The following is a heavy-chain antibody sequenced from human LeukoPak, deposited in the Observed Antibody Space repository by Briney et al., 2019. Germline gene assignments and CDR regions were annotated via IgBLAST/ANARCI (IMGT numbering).Heavy chain of an antibody. V-gene: IGHV3-21*01. CDR3: ARDLVDGYYDSSGYWDY. CDR1: GFTFSSYS. D-gene: IGHD3-22*01. J-gene: IGHJ4*02. Sequence: GGSLRLSCAASGFTFSSYSMNWVRQAPGKGLGWVSSISSSSSYIYYADSVKGRFTISRDNAKNSLYLQMNSLRAEDTAVYYCARDLVDGYYDSSGYWDYWGQGTLVTVSS. CDR2: ISSSSSYI.